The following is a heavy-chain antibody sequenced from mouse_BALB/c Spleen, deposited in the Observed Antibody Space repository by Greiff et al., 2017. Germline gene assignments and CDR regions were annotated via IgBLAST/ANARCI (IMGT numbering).Heavy chain of an antibody. V-gene: IGHV1S81*02. CDR3: TRDYGYAGSYAMDY. D-gene: IGHD2-2*01. CDR1: GYTFTSYY. CDR2: INPSNGGT. Sequence: VQLQQSGAELVKPGASVKLSCKASGYTFTSYYMYWVKQRPGQGLEWIGEINPSNGGTNFNEKFKSKATLTVDKSSSTAYMQLSSLTSEDSAVYYCTRDYGYAGSYAMDYWGQGTSVTVSS. J-gene: IGHJ4*01.